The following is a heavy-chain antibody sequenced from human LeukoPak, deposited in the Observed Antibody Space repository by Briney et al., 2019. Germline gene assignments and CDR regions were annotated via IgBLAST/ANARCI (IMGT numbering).Heavy chain of an antibody. J-gene: IGHJ4*02. D-gene: IGHD3-10*01. V-gene: IGHV3-23*01. CDR3: AKDTSSSGSYFDH. CDR2: ISGSGGST. Sequence: GGSLRLSCTASGFTFRNYAISWVRQAPGKGLEGVSAISGSGGSTYYIASVKGRFTISRDNSRNTVFLQMSSLRAEDTAVYSCAKDTSSSGSYFDHWGQGILVTVSS. CDR1: GFTFRNYA.